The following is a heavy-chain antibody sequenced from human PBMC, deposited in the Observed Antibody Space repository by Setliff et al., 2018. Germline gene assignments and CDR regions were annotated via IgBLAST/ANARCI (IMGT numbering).Heavy chain of an antibody. CDR1: GITLSYSA. CDR2: ATTSGTYS. J-gene: IGHJ6*03. CDR3: AKGVWDCSGGSCPQYYYYMDA. Sequence: GGSLRLSCEVSGITLSYSAMDWIRLTPGKGLEWVSTATTSGTYSYYADSVKGRFTISRDNSKNTLYLQMNSLRAEDTAVYYCAKGVWDCSGGSCPQYYYYMDAWGKGTTVTVSS. D-gene: IGHD2-15*01. V-gene: IGHV3-NL1*01.